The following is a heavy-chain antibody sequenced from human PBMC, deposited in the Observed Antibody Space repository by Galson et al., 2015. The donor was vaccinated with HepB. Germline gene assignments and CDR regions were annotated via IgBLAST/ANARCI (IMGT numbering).Heavy chain of an antibody. CDR3: ARDFRYYDILTGYRLDP. V-gene: IGHV7-4-1*02. CDR1: GYTFTSYA. J-gene: IGHJ5*02. CDR2: INTNTGNP. D-gene: IGHD3-9*01. Sequence: SVKVSCKASGYTFTSYAMNWVRQAPGQGLEWMGWINTNTGNPTYAQGFTGRFVFSLDTSVSTAYLQISSLKAEDTAVYYCARDFRYYDILTGYRLDPWGQGTLVTVSS.